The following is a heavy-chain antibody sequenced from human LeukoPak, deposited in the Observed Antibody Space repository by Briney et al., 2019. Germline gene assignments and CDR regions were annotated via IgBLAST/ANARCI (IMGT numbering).Heavy chain of an antibody. Sequence: GGSLRLSCAASGFTFSSYAMSWVRQAPGKGLEWVSAISGSGGSTYYADSVKGRFTISRDNSKNTLYLRMNSLRAEDTAVYFCAKDRTYCSGGSCYNGFDYWGQGTLVTVSS. J-gene: IGHJ4*02. D-gene: IGHD2-15*01. V-gene: IGHV3-23*01. CDR3: AKDRTYCSGGSCYNGFDY. CDR1: GFTFSSYA. CDR2: ISGSGGST.